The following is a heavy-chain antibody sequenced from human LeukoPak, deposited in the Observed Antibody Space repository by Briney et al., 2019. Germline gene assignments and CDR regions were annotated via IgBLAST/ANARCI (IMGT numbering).Heavy chain of an antibody. CDR1: GYTFTSYG. CDR2: ISAYNGNT. D-gene: IGHD4-17*01. CDR3: SREAFNGDYDWPTSGYFDL. V-gene: IGHV1-18*01. Sequence: ASVKVSCKASGYTFTSYGISWVRQAPGQGLEWMGWISAYNGNTNYAQKLQGRVTLTTDTSTSTAYMELRSLRSDDTAVYYCSREAFNGDYDWPTSGYFDLWGRGTLVTVSS. J-gene: IGHJ2*01.